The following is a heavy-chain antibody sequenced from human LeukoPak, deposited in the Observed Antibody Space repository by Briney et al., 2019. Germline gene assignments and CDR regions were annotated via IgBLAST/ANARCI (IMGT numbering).Heavy chain of an antibody. CDR2: IYYSGST. CDR3: ARGPAYSDYLD. D-gene: IGHD4-11*01. V-gene: IGHV4-59*01. CDR1: GGSISSYY. Sequence: SETLSLTCTVSGGSISSYYWSWIRQPPGKGLEWIGNIYYSGSTNYNPSLKSRVTISVDTSNHFSLKLSSVTAADTAVYYCARGPAYSDYLDWGQGTLVTVSS. J-gene: IGHJ4*02.